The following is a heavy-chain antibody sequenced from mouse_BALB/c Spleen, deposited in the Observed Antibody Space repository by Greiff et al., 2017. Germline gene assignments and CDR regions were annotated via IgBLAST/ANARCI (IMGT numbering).Heavy chain of an antibody. CDR3: ARGALITTVVAWYFDV. J-gene: IGHJ1*01. V-gene: IGHV1-87*01. CDR1: GYTFTSYW. Sequence: QVQLQQSGAELARPGASVKLSCKASGYTFTSYWMQWVKQRPGQGLEWIGAIYPGDGDTRYTQKFKGKATLTADKSSSTAYMQLSGLASEDSAVYYCARGALITTVVAWYFDVWGAGTTVTVSS. CDR2: IYPGDGDT. D-gene: IGHD1-1*01.